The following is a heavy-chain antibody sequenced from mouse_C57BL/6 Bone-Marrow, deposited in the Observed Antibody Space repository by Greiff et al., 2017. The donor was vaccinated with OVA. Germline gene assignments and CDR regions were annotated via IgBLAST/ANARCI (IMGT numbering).Heavy chain of an antibody. CDR1: GYTFTDYN. V-gene: IGHV1-22*01. J-gene: IGHJ2*01. CDR3: ARRLGRDYFDY. D-gene: IGHD4-1*01. CDR2: INPNNGGT. Sequence: EVKLMESGPELVKPGASVKMSCKASGYTFTDYNMHWVKQSHGKSLEWIGYINPNNGGTSYNQKFKGKATLTVNKSSSTAYMELRSLTSEDSAVYYCARRLGRDYFDYWGQGTTLTVSS.